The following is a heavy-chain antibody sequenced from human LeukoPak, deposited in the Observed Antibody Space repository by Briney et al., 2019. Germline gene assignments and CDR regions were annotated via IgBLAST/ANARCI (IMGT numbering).Heavy chain of an antibody. D-gene: IGHD3-16*02. CDR2: IYSGGST. Sequence: GGSLRLSCAASGFTVSSNYMSWVRQAPGKGLEWVSVIYSGGSTYYADSVKGRFTISRDNSKSTLYIQMNSLRAEDTAVYYCARVGVWGSYRPVDYWGQGTLVTVSS. CDR1: GFTVSSNY. CDR3: ARVGVWGSYRPVDY. V-gene: IGHV3-53*01. J-gene: IGHJ4*02.